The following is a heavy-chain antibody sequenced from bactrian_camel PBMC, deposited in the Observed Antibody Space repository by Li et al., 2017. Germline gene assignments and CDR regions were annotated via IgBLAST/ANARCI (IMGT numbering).Heavy chain of an antibody. Sequence: HVQLVESGGGSVQSGGSLRLSCAISGQTYSSYCMGWFRQAPGNECELVSSVSSDGRTYYTDSVKGRFTISRDNANNTLYLQMVSLKSEDTALYYCAKGTAGWKAGETYWGQGTQVT. CDR2: VSSDGRT. D-gene: IGHD5*01. CDR1: GQTYSSYC. CDR3: AKGTAGWKAGETY. V-gene: IGHV3S1*01. J-gene: IGHJ4*01.